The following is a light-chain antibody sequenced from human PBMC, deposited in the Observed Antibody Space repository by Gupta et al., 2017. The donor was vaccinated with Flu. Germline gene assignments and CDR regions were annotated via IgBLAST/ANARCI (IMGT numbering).Light chain of an antibody. CDR2: EVS. V-gene: IGLV2-14*03. J-gene: IGLJ2*01. CDR3: SSYAGSSSVV. Sequence: SALTQPASVSGSPGQSITISSTGTSSDIGGYNYVSWYQQHPGKAPKLMIYEVSDRPSGVSNRFSGSKSGNTASLTISGRQAEDEADYYCSSYAGSSSVVFGGGTRLTVL. CDR1: SSDIGGYNY.